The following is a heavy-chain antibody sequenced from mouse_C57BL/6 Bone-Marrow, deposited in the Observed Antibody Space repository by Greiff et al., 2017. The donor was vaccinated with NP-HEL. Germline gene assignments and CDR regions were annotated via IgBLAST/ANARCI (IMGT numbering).Heavy chain of an antibody. Sequence: EVKLEESGGGLVKPGGSLKLSCAASGFTFSDYGMHWVRQAPEKGLEWVAYISSGSSTIYYADTVKGRFTISRDNAKNTLFLQMTSLRSEDTAMYYCADLYAMDYWGQGTSVTVSS. V-gene: IGHV5-17*01. J-gene: IGHJ4*01. CDR1: GFTFSDYG. CDR2: ISSGSSTI. CDR3: ADLYAMDY.